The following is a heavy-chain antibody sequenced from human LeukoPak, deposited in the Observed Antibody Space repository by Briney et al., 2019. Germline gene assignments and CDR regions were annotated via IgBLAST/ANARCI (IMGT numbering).Heavy chain of an antibody. CDR2: FSGSGGST. CDR1: GFTFSDYF. V-gene: IGHV3-23*01. D-gene: IGHD6-19*01. CDR3: AKPYSSGSYGGDYFDY. J-gene: IGHJ4*02. Sequence: GGSLRLSCAASGFTFSDYFMSWIRQAPGKGLEWVSAFSGSGGSTYYADSVKGRFTISRDNAKNTLYLQMNSLRAEDTAVYYCAKPYSSGSYGGDYFDYWGQGTLVTVSS.